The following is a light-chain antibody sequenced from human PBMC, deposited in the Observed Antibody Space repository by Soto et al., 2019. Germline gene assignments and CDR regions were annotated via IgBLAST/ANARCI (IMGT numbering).Light chain of an antibody. CDR1: QSISTDH. J-gene: IGKJ4*01. CDR2: GTS. V-gene: IGKV3-20*01. CDR3: EYYGSSIT. Sequence: ELVVTQSPGTLSLSPGDSATLSCRASQSISTDHLAWYQQKTGQPPRLLIYGTSSRATGGIADRFSGSGSGTEFTLTTRRLEPEDFAVYYCEYYGSSITFAGGTKVDIK.